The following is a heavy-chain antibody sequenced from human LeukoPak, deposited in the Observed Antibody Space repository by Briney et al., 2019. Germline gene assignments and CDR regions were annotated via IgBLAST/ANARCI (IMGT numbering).Heavy chain of an antibody. CDR3: AREMHGDLDY. CDR1: GFTFSNYA. J-gene: IGHJ4*02. D-gene: IGHD3-10*01. CDR2: ISYDGTNQ. V-gene: IGHV3-30-3*01. Sequence: SGGSLRLSCAASGFTFSNYAMHWVRQAPGKGLEWVAVISYDGTNQYYADSVKGRFTISRDKSKNTLYLQTNSLTTEDTAVYYCAREMHGDLDYWGQGTLVTVSS.